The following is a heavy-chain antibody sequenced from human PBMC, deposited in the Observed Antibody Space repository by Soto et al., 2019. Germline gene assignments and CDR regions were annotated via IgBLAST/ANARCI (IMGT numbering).Heavy chain of an antibody. V-gene: IGHV1-18*04. CDR3: ARGHGVIIGAMDV. D-gene: IGHD3-3*01. CDR2: ISSYNIDT. Sequence: ASVEVSCKASGYTFTSYGFNWVRQAPGQGLEWMGWISSYNIDTFYADKFQDRVSMTTDTSTGTAYMELRSLSSDDTAVYYCARGHGVIIGAMDVWGQGTAVTVSS. CDR1: GYTFTSYG. J-gene: IGHJ6*02.